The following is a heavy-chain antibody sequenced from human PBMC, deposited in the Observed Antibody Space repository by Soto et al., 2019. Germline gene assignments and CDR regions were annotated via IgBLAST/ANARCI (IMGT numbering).Heavy chain of an antibody. J-gene: IGHJ4*02. D-gene: IGHD3-10*01. Sequence: EVQLVESGGGLVQPGRSLRLSCAASGFTFDDYAMHWVRQAPGKGLEWVSGISWNSGSIGYADSVKGRFTISRDNAKNSLYLQMNSLRAEDTALYYCAKGSGVVLWFGADYWGQGTLVTVSS. V-gene: IGHV3-9*01. CDR1: GFTFDDYA. CDR2: ISWNSGSI. CDR3: AKGSGVVLWFGADY.